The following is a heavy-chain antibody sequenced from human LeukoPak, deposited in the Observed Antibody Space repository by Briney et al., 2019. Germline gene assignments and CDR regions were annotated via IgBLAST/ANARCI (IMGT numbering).Heavy chain of an antibody. CDR2: ISRDSAYM. Sequence: GGSLRLSCAASGFTFTTYDMNWVRQAPGKGLEWVSYISRDSAYMYLADSVKGRFTISRDNAKNSLYLQMNSLRGEDTAVHYCARDDASTARASGMDVWGKGTTVTVSS. V-gene: IGHV3-21*01. J-gene: IGHJ6*04. D-gene: IGHD6-6*01. CDR3: ARDDASTARASGMDV. CDR1: GFTFTTYD.